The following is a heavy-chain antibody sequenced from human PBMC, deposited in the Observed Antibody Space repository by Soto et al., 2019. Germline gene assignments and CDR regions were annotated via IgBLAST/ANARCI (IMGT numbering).Heavy chain of an antibody. D-gene: IGHD2-15*01. V-gene: IGHV2-26*01. J-gene: IGHJ4*02. CDR1: GFSLSDSRMG. CDR3: ARMGCIGGSRYSGEFDY. Sequence: QVTLKESGHVLVKPTETLTLTCTVSGFSLSDSRMGVSWIRQPPGKALEWLAHIFSNDDKSYTTSLRSRLTISKDTSKSQWVLTTTNMDPVNTAPYCCARMGCIGGSRYSGEFDYCGQGAHVTGAS. CDR2: IFSNDDK.